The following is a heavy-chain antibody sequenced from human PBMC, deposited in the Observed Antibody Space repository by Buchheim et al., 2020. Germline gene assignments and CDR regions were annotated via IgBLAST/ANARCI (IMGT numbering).Heavy chain of an antibody. CDR1: GGSIRSNY. CDR2: IYYSGST. Sequence: QVHLQESGPGLVKPSETLSLTCSVSGGSIRSNYWSWIRQPPGKGLEWIGYIYYSGSTNYNLSLKSRVTISVDTSKNQFSLQLRSVTAADTAVYYCARIVSAPLTVSGGFDHWGQG. J-gene: IGHJ4*02. CDR3: ARIVSAPLTVSGGFDH. D-gene: IGHD6-19*01. V-gene: IGHV4-59*08.